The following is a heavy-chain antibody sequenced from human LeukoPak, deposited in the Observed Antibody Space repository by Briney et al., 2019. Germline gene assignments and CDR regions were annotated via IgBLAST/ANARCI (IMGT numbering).Heavy chain of an antibody. CDR3: ARDYGVAGLFDP. Sequence: GGSLRLSCAASGFTFSDYWMSWVRQAPGKGREWVATINQDGSEKFYVDSVKGRFTIFRDNAKNSLYLQMNSLRAEDTAVYYCARDYGVAGLFDPWGQGTLVSVSS. D-gene: IGHD4-17*01. CDR2: INQDGSEK. CDR1: GFTFSDYW. V-gene: IGHV3-7*03. J-gene: IGHJ5*02.